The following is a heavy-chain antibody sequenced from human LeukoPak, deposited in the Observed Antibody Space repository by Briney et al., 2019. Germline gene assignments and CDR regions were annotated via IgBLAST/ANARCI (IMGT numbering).Heavy chain of an antibody. CDR1: GFSLSNYG. CDR2: LLYDGNTK. Sequence: VGCLRLSCAASGFSLSNYGMHWVRQAPGKGLEWVAALLYDGNTKHYADSVKGRFTISRDISKNTFYLQMNSLTAEDTAVYYCARDHRPEIQYYYMDVWGKGTTVAVSS. V-gene: IGHV3-33*01. J-gene: IGHJ6*03. D-gene: IGHD1-14*01. CDR3: ARDHRPEIQYYYMDV.